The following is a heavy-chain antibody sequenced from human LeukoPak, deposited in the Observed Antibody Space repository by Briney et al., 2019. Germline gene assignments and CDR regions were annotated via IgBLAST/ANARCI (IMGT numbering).Heavy chain of an antibody. D-gene: IGHD4-23*01. CDR1: GGSFSAHY. J-gene: IGHJ4*02. CDR3: AVHLYGGNAENDY. CDR2: IHPSGIT. Sequence: PSETLSLTCAVSGGSFSAHYWTWIRQPPGKGLQWVGEIHPSGITNYTPSLKSRVTMSVDTSKNQFSLKLSSVTAADTAVYYCAVHLYGGNAENDYWGQGTLVTVSS. V-gene: IGHV4-34*01.